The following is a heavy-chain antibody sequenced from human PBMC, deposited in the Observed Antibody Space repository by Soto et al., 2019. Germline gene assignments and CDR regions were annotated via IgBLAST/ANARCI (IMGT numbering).Heavy chain of an antibody. Sequence: ALVKVSCKASGYTFTSYGISWVRQAPGQGLEWMGWISAYNGNTNYAQKLQGRVTMTTDTSTSTAYMELRSLRSDDTAVYYCARDRSVGATSGAFDIWGQGTMVTVSS. D-gene: IGHD1-26*01. J-gene: IGHJ3*02. CDR2: ISAYNGNT. V-gene: IGHV1-18*01. CDR3: ARDRSVGATSGAFDI. CDR1: GYTFTSYG.